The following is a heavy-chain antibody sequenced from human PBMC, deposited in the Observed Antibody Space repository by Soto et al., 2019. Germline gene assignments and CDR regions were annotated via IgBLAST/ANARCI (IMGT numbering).Heavy chain of an antibody. D-gene: IGHD1-20*01. J-gene: IGHJ6*02. V-gene: IGHV3-30-3*01. CDR3: ARVPSITGPRQASMDV. Sequence: PVGSLRLSCAASGFTFSSYAMHWVRQAPGKGLEWVAVISYDGSNKYYADSVKGRFTISRDNSKNTLYLQMNSLRAEDTAVYYCARVPSITGPRQASMDVWGQGTTVTVSS. CDR2: ISYDGSNK. CDR1: GFTFSSYA.